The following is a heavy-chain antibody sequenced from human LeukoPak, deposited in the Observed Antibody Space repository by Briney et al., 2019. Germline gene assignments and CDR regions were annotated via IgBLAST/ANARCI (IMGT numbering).Heavy chain of an antibody. CDR1: GFTFSSYG. CDR2: ISYDGSNK. Sequence: PGRSLRLSCAASGFTFSSYGMHWVRQAPGKGLEWVAVISYDGSNKYYADSVKGRFTISRDNAKNSLYLQMNSLRADDTAVYYCARQETSSYNGAFDIWGQGTMVTVSS. J-gene: IGHJ3*02. D-gene: IGHD1-26*01. CDR3: ARQETSSYNGAFDI. V-gene: IGHV3-30*03.